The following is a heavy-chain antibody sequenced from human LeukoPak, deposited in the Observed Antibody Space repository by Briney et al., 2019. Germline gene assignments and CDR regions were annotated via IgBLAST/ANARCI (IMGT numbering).Heavy chain of an antibody. V-gene: IGHV1-18*01. CDR1: GYTFNRYG. D-gene: IGHD4-17*01. J-gene: IGHJ4*02. CDR2: ISAYNGNT. Sequence: GAPLRGSCEASGYTFNRYGISWVPQAPGQGLEWMGWISAYNGNTNYAQKVQGRVTMTTNTSTSTAYMELRSLRSDDTAVYYCAREGAYGDFEYWGQGTLVTVSS. CDR3: AREGAYGDFEY.